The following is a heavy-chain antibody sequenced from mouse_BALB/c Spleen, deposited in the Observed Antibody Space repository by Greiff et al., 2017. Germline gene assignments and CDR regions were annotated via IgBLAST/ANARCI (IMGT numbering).Heavy chain of an antibody. V-gene: IGHV5-9-3*01. J-gene: IGHJ3*01. CDR3: ARHDYDDGFAY. D-gene: IGHD2-4*01. CDR2: ISSGGSYT. CDR1: GFTFSSYA. Sequence: EVHLVESGGGLVKPGGSLKLSCAASGFTFSSYAMSWVRQTPEKRLEWVATISSGGSYTYYPDSVKGRFTISRDNAKNTLYLQMSSLRSEDTAMYYCARHDYDDGFAYWGQGTLVTVSA.